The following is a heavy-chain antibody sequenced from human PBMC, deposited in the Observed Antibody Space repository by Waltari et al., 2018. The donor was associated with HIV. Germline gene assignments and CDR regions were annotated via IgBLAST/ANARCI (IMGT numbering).Heavy chain of an antibody. J-gene: IGHJ3*01. V-gene: IGHV3-48*03. CDR2: ISGSGNIK. D-gene: IGHD6-13*01. Sequence: EVQVVESGGGLVQPGGSLRLSCAGSGFSFANSEMNWVRQAPGKGLEWISYISGSGNIKDYAESVKGRFTVSRDNAKNSLYLQMNSLRAEDTAVYFCARAYSTSPSTWGQGTVVTVSS. CDR3: ARAYSTSPST. CDR1: GFSFANSE.